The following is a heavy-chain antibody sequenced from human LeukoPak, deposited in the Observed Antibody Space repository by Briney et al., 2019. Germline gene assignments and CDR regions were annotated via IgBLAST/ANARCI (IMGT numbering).Heavy chain of an antibody. CDR1: GGSISSGGYY. J-gene: IGHJ4*02. V-gene: IGHV4-31*03. Sequence: PSETLSLTCTVSGGSISSGGYYWSWIRQHPGKGLEWIGYIYYSGSTYFNPSLKSRVTISVDTSKNQFSLKLSSATAADTAVYYCARCIAARLEIDYWGQGTLVTVSS. D-gene: IGHD6-6*01. CDR2: IYYSGST. CDR3: ARCIAARLEIDY.